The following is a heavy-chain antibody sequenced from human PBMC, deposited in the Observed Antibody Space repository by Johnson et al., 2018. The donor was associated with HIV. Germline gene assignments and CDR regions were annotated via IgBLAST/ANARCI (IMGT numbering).Heavy chain of an antibody. Sequence: VHLVESGGGLVQPGGSLRLSCAASGFTVSGNYMNWVRQAPGKGLEWVSAINHSGDGTYSADSVKGRFTLSRDNSKNTLYLQLSSLRTEDTAVFYCARGGVVHDAFDVWGQGTMVTVSS. J-gene: IGHJ3*01. CDR2: NHSGDGT. CDR1: GFTVSGNY. CDR3: ARGGVVHDAFDV. V-gene: IGHV3-66*02. D-gene: IGHD2-2*01.